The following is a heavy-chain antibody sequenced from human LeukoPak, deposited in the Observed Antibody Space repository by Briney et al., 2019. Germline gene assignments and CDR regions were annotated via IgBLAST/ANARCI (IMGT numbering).Heavy chain of an antibody. J-gene: IGHJ5*02. CDR1: GGSFSGYY. CDR2: INHSGST. CDR3: ARGRMGATPGNWFDP. Sequence: PSETLSLTCAVYGGSFSGYYWSWIRQPPGKGLEWIGEINHSGSTNYNPSLKSRVTISVDTSKNQFSLKLSSVTAADTAVYYCARGRMGATPGNWFDPWGQGTLVTVSS. V-gene: IGHV4-34*01. D-gene: IGHD1-26*01.